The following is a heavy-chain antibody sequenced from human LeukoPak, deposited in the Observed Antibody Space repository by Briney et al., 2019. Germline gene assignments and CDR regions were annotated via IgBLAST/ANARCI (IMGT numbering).Heavy chain of an antibody. Sequence: PSETLSLTCSVSGVSINSGSNYWGWIRQPPGKTLEWIGSIYSSGSTYYNPSLKSRVTISVDTSKNQFSLKLSSVTAADTAVYYCATGALYAVFVWGQGTLVIVSS. CDR3: ATGALYAVFV. D-gene: IGHD2-8*01. CDR1: GVSINSGSNY. V-gene: IGHV4-39*07. CDR2: IYSSGST. J-gene: IGHJ4*02.